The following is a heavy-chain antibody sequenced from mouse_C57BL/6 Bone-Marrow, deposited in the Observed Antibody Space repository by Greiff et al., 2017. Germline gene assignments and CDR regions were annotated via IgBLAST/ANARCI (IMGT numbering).Heavy chain of an antibody. CDR3: ARGSKGYFDY. V-gene: IGHV1-82*01. Sequence: QVQLQQSGPELVKPGASVKISCKASGYAFSSSWMYWVKQRPGKGLEWIGRIYPGDGDTNYNGKFKGKATLTADKSSSTAYMQLSSLTSEDSAVYFCARGSKGYFDYWGQGTTLTVSS. D-gene: IGHD2-5*01. J-gene: IGHJ2*01. CDR2: IYPGDGDT. CDR1: GYAFSSSW.